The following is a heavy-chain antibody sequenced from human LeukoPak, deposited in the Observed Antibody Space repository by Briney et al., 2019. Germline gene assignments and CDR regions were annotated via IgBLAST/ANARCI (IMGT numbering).Heavy chain of an antibody. CDR2: ISSSSSTI. Sequence: GGSLRLSCAASGFTFSSYSMNWVRHAPGRGLEWVSYISSSSSTIYYADSVKGRFTISRDNAKNSLYLQMNSLRAEDTAVYYCARQLADYYYYYMDVWGKGTTVTVSS. D-gene: IGHD6-13*01. CDR3: ARQLADYYYYYMDV. CDR1: GFTFSSYS. V-gene: IGHV3-48*01. J-gene: IGHJ6*03.